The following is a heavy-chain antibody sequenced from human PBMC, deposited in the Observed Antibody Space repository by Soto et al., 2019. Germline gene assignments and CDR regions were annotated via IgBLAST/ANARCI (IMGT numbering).Heavy chain of an antibody. CDR1: GYTFTSYA. V-gene: IGHV1-3*01. D-gene: IGHD3-10*01. CDR2: INAGKSNT. J-gene: IGHJ4*01. Sequence: APGRVSCRPSGYTFTSYAMHWVGKAPGQRRERMGWINAGKSNTKYSHKFQSRVTITTDTSASTAYIELSSLTSEDTPLYFCARDLWLGESFRYSFDYWGQGNLVTVSS. CDR3: ARDLWLGESFRYSFDY.